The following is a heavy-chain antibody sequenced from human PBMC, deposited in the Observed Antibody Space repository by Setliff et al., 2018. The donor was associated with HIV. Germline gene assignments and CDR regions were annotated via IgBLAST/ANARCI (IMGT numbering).Heavy chain of an antibody. CDR1: GDAIISSRRF. J-gene: IGHJ4*02. D-gene: IGHD3-22*01. Sequence: SETLSLTCAVSGDAIISSRRFWGCIRQPPGKGLEWIGEIRYSGTTNYNPSLKSRVTISIATSKNQFSLRLTSVTAADTAVYSCAKSPGFSGYGGSGWGQGTLVTVSS. V-gene: IGHV4-39*07. CDR2: IRYSGTT. CDR3: AKSPGFSGYGGSG.